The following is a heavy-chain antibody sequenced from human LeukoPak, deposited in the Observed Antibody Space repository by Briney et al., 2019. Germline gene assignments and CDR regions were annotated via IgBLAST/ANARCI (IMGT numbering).Heavy chain of an antibody. V-gene: IGHV3-48*04. Sequence: GGSLRLSCAASGFIFSNYNMNWVRQAPGKGLEWVSYISISSSTIHYADSVKGRFTISRDNAKNSLYLQMNSLRAEDTAVYYCAREGITTMWDAFDIWGQGTMVAVSS. J-gene: IGHJ3*02. CDR2: ISISSSTI. CDR3: AREGITTMWDAFDI. CDR1: GFIFSNYN. D-gene: IGHD3-22*01.